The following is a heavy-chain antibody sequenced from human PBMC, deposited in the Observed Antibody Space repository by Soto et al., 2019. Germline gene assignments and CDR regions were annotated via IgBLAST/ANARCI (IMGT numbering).Heavy chain of an antibody. J-gene: IGHJ6*03. CDR3: VREGLQVSGWAEDDGDSYRMDV. V-gene: IGHV3-53*04. Sequence: EVQLVESGGGLVQPGGSLRLSCAASGFTVSSSYMSWVRQAPGKGLEWVSIIYSGGFTYYADSVRGRFTISRHNSMNTLYLQMNNMTREGTAVYYCVREGLQVSGWAEDDGDSYRMDVWGKGTTVTVSS. CDR1: GFTVSSSY. CDR2: IYSGGFT. D-gene: IGHD6-19*01.